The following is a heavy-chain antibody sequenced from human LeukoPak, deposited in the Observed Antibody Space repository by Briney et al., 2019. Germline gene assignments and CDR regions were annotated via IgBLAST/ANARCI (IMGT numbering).Heavy chain of an antibody. Sequence: ASVKVSCKASGYTFTGYYMHWVRQAPGQGVEWMGWINPNSGGTNYAQKFQGRVTMTRDTSISTAYMELRSLRSDDTAVYYCARDHRYDVTWIQIWLLRGFDYWGQGTLVTVSS. V-gene: IGHV1-2*02. CDR3: ARDHRYDVTWIQIWLLRGFDY. D-gene: IGHD5-18*01. CDR1: GYTFTGYY. J-gene: IGHJ4*02. CDR2: INPNSGGT.